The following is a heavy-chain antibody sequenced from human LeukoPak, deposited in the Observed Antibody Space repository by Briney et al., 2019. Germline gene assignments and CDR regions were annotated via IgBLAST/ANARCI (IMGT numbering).Heavy chain of an antibody. CDR2: IFASGST. Sequence: SETLSLTCTVSGASINSDYWTWVRQVAGEGREWSGRIFASGSTNYNPYLRSRITMSVDTSKNQFSLDLSSVTAADTGVYYCVRGWAPRGEKSSFASWGQGTLVTVSS. CDR1: GASINSDY. V-gene: IGHV4-4*07. D-gene: IGHD3-10*01. CDR3: VRGWAPRGEKSSFAS. J-gene: IGHJ4*02.